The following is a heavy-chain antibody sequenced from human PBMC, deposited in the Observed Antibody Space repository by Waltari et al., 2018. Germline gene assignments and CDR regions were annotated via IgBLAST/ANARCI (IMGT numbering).Heavy chain of an antibody. J-gene: IGHJ5*02. CDR1: GFSLSHFG. CDR3: AKDAFGNTYLDH. Sequence: QVQLVESGGGVVQPGMSLRLSCAASGFSLSHFGMHWVRQCPGKGLEWVALASFDGSKTYYADSVRGRFTISRDNSKNTLYLDINTLRVDDTAIYYCAKDAFGNTYLDHWGQGTLVTVSS. V-gene: IGHV3-30*18. CDR2: ASFDGSKT. D-gene: IGHD3-10*01.